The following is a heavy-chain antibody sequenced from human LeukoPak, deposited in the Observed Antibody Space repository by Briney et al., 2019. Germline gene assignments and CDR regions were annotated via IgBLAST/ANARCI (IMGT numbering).Heavy chain of an antibody. D-gene: IGHD6-13*01. Sequence: PGGSLRLSCAASGSTFSNFGMYWVRDGPGKGLVWVSRVKNAGSSTSYADSVKGRFTISRDNVKNTLFLQMNSLRAEDTAVYYCARGLTSGWSNGLDVWGQGTTVTVSS. CDR1: GSTFSNFG. CDR2: VKNAGSST. V-gene: IGHV3-74*01. CDR3: ARGLTSGWSNGLDV. J-gene: IGHJ6*02.